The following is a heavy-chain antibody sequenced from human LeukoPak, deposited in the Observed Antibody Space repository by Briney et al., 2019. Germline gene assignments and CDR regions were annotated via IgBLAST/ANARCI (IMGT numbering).Heavy chain of an antibody. D-gene: IGHD6-13*01. J-gene: IGHJ4*02. CDR3: ALSSSWVYYFDY. CDR2: IYHSGST. V-gene: IGHV4-4*02. Sequence: SGTLSLTCAVSGGSISSSNWWSWVRQPPGKGLEWIGEIYHSGSTNYNPSLKSRVTMSVDTSKNQFSLKLSSVTAADTAVYYCALSSSWVYYFDYWGQGTLVTVSS. CDR1: GGSISSSNW.